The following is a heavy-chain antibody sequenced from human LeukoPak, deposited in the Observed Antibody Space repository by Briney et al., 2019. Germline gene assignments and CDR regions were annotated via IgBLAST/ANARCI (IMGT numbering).Heavy chain of an antibody. CDR2: INPNSGGT. Sequence: ASVKVSCKASGYTFTGYYMHWVRQAPGQGLEWMGWINPNSGGTNYAQKFQGRVTMTRDTSISTDYMELSRLRSDDTAVYYCAREHATYYDFWSGHAIDYWGQGTLVTVSS. D-gene: IGHD3-3*01. V-gene: IGHV1-2*02. CDR1: GYTFTGYY. CDR3: AREHATYYDFWSGHAIDY. J-gene: IGHJ4*02.